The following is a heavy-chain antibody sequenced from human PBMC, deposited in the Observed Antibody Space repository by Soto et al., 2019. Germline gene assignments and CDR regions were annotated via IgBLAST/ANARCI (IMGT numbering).Heavy chain of an antibody. D-gene: IGHD2-15*01. Sequence: QVQLVQSGAEEKKPGASVKVSCKASGYTFTSYAIIWVRQAPGQRLEWMGWINAGNGNTKYSQKFQGRVTITRDTSARTGYMELSSLTAEDTAVYYCARGEWWLFDYWGQGTLVTFSS. CDR2: INAGNGNT. V-gene: IGHV1-3*05. CDR3: ARGEWWLFDY. CDR1: GYTFTSYA. J-gene: IGHJ4*02.